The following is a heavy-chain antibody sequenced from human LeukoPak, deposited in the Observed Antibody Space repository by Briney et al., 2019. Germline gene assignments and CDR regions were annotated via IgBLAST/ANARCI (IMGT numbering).Heavy chain of an antibody. CDR2: IQNDGSNT. D-gene: IGHD3-22*01. Sequence: GGSLRLSCATSGFTFSSYNMHWVRQAPGKGLEWVAFIQNDGSNTYYADSVKGRFTISRDNSKNTLYLQMNSLRAEDTTVYYCAKDPIVVGNYYYYYMDVWGKGTTVTISS. CDR1: GFTFSSYN. V-gene: IGHV3-30*02. CDR3: AKDPIVVGNYYYYYMDV. J-gene: IGHJ6*03.